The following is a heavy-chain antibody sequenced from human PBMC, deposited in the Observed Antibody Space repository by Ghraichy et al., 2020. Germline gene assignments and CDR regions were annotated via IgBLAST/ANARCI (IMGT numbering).Heavy chain of an antibody. V-gene: IGHV4-34*01. CDR3: ARGYCSGGSCYSDVDP. CDR2: INHSGST. D-gene: IGHD2-15*01. CDR1: GGSFSGYY. J-gene: IGHJ5*02. Sequence: ETLSLTCAVYGGSFSGYYWSWIRQPPGKGLEWIGEINHSGSTNYNPSLKSRVTISVDTSKNQFSLKLSSVTAADTAVYYCARGYCSGGSCYSDVDPWGQGTLVTVSS.